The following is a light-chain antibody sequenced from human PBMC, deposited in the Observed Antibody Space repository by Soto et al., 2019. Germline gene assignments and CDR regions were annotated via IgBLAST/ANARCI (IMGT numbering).Light chain of an antibody. V-gene: IGKV1-39*01. J-gene: IGKJ4*01. CDR1: RTITMY. CDR3: QQFSSYPLT. CDR2: AAP. Sequence: DIQMTPSPSSLSASVGDRVTIPLLASRTITMYLNWYQQKSGQAPKLLINAAPTLRSGVPSRFSGGGSGSDFTLTISRLEPEDFAVYYCQQFSSYPLTFGGGTKVDIK.